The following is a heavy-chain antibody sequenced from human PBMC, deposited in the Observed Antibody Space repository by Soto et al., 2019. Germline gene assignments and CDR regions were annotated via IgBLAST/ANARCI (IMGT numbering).Heavy chain of an antibody. J-gene: IGHJ2*01. CDR1: GGFISSYY. Sequence: QVQLQESGPGLVKPSETLSLTCTVSGGFISSYYWSWIRQPPGKGLEWIGYIYYSGSTNYNPSLKSRVTISVDTSKNQFSLKLSSVTAADTAVYYCARREGTGYSFYWYFDLWGRGTLVTVSS. D-gene: IGHD3-9*01. V-gene: IGHV4-59*01. CDR2: IYYSGST. CDR3: ARREGTGYSFYWYFDL.